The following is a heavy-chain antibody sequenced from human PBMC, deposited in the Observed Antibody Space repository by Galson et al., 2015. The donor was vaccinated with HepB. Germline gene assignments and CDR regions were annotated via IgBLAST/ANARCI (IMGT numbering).Heavy chain of an antibody. CDR3: TRLTDLSGYSSS. V-gene: IGHV3-30*04. J-gene: IGHJ4*02. D-gene: IGHD6-13*01. CDR1: GFTFSTYA. CDR2: ISYDGSEK. Sequence: SLRLSCAASGFTFSTYAMHWVRQSPGKGLEWVAVISYDGSEKYYADSEKGRFLISRDNSENTAYLHMKSLKTEDTAVYYCTRLTDLSGYSSSWGQGTLVTVSS.